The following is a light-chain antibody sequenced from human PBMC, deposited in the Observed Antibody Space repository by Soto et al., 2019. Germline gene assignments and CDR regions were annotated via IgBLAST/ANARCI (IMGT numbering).Light chain of an antibody. J-gene: IGKJ1*01. Sequence: EIVMTQSPATLSVSPGERATISCRASQSISSNLAWYQQKPGQGPRLLIYDASTRATGIPARFSGSGSGTDFTITISSLRSEDFAVYYCQQYNNWLKWTFGQGTKVEIK. CDR1: QSISSN. V-gene: IGKV3-15*01. CDR3: QQYNNWLKWT. CDR2: DAS.